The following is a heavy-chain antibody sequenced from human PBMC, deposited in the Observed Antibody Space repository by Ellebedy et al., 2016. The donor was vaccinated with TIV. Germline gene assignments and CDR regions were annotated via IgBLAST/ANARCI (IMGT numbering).Heavy chain of an antibody. J-gene: IGHJ4*02. Sequence: AASVKVSCKTSGYTFTDYSITWMRQAPGQGLQWMGWSSAYNGNTKYAQKFQGRVTMTRDTSTSTDYMELRSLRSEDTAVYHCARGGAGAMIIDWGQGTLVTVSS. V-gene: IGHV1-18*04. CDR1: GYTFTDYS. D-gene: IGHD3/OR15-3a*01. CDR3: ARGGAGAMIID. CDR2: SSAYNGNT.